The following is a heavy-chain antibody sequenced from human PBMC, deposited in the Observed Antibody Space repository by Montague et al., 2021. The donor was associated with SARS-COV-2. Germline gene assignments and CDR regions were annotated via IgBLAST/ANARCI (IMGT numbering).Heavy chain of an antibody. Sequence: SETLSLTCTVAGGSISSYYWSWIRQPPGKGLEWIGYINHSGSTNHNPSLKSRVTISVDASKNQFSLNLSSVTAADTAVYYCARNLVVHYWYGMDVWGQGTTVTVSS. CDR2: INHSGST. CDR1: GGSISSYY. CDR3: ARNLVVHYWYGMDV. V-gene: IGHV4-59*01. D-gene: IGHD2-15*01. J-gene: IGHJ6*02.